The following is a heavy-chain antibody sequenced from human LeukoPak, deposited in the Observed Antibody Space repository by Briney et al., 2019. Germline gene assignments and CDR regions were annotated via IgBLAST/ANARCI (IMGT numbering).Heavy chain of an antibody. Sequence: KPSETLSLTCTVSGGSISSHYLSWIRQPPGKGLEWIGHISYSGSTNYNPPLKSRVTISVDTSKNQFSLKLRSVTAADTAVYYCARDTHDYGDYGVWGKGTTVTVSS. V-gene: IGHV4-59*11. CDR1: GGSISSHY. J-gene: IGHJ6*04. D-gene: IGHD4-17*01. CDR2: ISYSGST. CDR3: ARDTHDYGDYGV.